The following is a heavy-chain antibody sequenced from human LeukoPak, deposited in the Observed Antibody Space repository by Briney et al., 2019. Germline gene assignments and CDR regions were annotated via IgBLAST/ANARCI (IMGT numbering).Heavy chain of an antibody. CDR2: INHSGST. J-gene: IGHJ3*01. Sequence: SETLSLTCAVYGGSFSGYYWSWLRQPPGKGLEWIGEINHSGSTNYNPSLKRRVTISVDTSKNQFSLKLISVTAADTAVYYCATCPGGNGNAFDLWGQGTMVTVSS. V-gene: IGHV4-34*01. CDR1: GGSFSGYY. D-gene: IGHD1-1*01. CDR3: ATCPGGNGNAFDL.